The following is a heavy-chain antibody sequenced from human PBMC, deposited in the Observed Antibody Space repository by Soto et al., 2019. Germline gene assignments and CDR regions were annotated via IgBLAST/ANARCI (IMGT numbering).Heavy chain of an antibody. CDR2: IYYSGST. J-gene: IGHJ4*02. CDR1: GGSISSSSYY. Sequence: PSETLPLTCTVSGGSISSSSYYWVLIHQPPGKGLELIGSIYYSGSTFYNPSLKSRVIISVDTSKSQFSLKLNSVTAADTAVYYFAIDARPYSSNVAFDYWGQGSLVTVSS. V-gene: IGHV4-39*02. CDR3: AIDARPYSSNVAFDY. D-gene: IGHD6-13*01.